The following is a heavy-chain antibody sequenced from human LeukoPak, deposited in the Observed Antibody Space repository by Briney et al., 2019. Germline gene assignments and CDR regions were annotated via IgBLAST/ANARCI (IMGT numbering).Heavy chain of an antibody. CDR3: ARDRNDSSGYYLDY. CDR1: GGSISSYY. V-gene: IGHV4-59*01. J-gene: IGHJ4*02. Sequence: AETLSLTCTVSGGSISSYYWSWIRQPPGKGLEWIGYIYYSGSTNYNPPLKSRVTISVDTSKNQFSLKLSSVTAADTAVYYCARDRNDSSGYYLDYWGQGTLVTVSS. D-gene: IGHD3-22*01. CDR2: IYYSGST.